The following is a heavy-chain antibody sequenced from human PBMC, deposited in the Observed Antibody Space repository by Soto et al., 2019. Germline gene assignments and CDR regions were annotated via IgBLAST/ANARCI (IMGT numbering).Heavy chain of an antibody. J-gene: IGHJ3*02. CDR3: ARGHDYGGNSDAFDI. Sequence: QVQLVQSGAEVKKPGSSVKVSCKASGGTFSTDAINWVRQAPGQGPEWMGGILPIFGTADYAQKFQGRVTITADVSTTTAYMKLSSLRSEDTAVYYCARGHDYGGNSDAFDIWGQGTMVTVSS. V-gene: IGHV1-69*12. CDR2: ILPIFGTA. D-gene: IGHD2-21*02. CDR1: GGTFSTDA.